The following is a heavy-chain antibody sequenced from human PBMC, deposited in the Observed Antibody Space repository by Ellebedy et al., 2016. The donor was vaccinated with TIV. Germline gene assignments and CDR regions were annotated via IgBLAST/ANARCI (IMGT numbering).Heavy chain of an antibody. V-gene: IGHV3-13*01. CDR1: GFTFNTYD. CDR3: AADLRY. CDR2: IGTLSDT. J-gene: IGHJ4*02. Sequence: GGSLRLSCAASGFTFNTYDMHWVRQAPGKGLEWVSAIGTLSDTYYPDSMKGRFTISRDNAKNSLYLQINSLRAEDTAVYYCAADLRYWGQGTLVTVSS.